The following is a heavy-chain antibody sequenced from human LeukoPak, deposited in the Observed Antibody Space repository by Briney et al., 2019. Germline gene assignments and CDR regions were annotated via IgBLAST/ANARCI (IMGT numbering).Heavy chain of an antibody. CDR1: GFSFSNYY. CDR3: ANGRGPNTGPTLDY. J-gene: IGHJ4*02. Sequence: GGSLRLPCAASGFSFSNYYMSWIRQAPGKGLEWVSYISSSITYTTYTKYADSVKGRFTVSGDNAKNSLYLQLNSLRAEDTAIYYCANGRGPNTGPTLDYWGQGTLVTVSS. D-gene: IGHD2-15*01. CDR2: ISSSITYTTYT. V-gene: IGHV3-11*03.